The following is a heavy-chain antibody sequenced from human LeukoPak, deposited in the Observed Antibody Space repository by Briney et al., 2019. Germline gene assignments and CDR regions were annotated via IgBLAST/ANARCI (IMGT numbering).Heavy chain of an antibody. CDR2: IRYDGSNK. CDR3: ARARYSGYDLSLIGIIY. J-gene: IGHJ4*02. D-gene: IGHD5-12*01. V-gene: IGHV3-30*02. CDR1: GVTFSSYG. Sequence: PGGSLRLSCAASGVTFSSYGMHWVRQAPGKGLEWVAFIRYDGSNKYYADSVKGRFTISRDNAKNSLYPQMNSLRAEDTAVYYCARARYSGYDLSLIGIIYWGQGTLVTVSS.